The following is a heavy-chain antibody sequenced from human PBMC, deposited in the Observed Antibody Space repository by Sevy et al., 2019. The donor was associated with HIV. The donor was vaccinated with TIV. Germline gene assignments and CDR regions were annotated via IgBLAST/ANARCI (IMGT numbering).Heavy chain of an antibody. J-gene: IGHJ1*01. CDR3: ARGENDDEFFLY. CDR2: TSYDGSHK. CDR1: GFIFSNFA. Sequence: GGSLRLSCTVSGFIFSNFAMHWVRQAPGKGLEWVAVTSYDGSHKYYADSVKGRFTVSRDNSRNILSLEMNSLRRDDTAVYYCARGENDDEFFLYWGQGTLVTVSS. D-gene: IGHD1-26*01. V-gene: IGHV3-30*04.